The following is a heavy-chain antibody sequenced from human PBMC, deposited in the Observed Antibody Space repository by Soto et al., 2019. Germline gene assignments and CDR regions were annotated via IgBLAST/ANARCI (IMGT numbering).Heavy chain of an antibody. CDR2: IYPGDSYT. D-gene: IGHD2-15*01. CDR3: ARPGDCSGGSCQRGNYGMDV. Sequence: PGESLKISCKGSGYSFTSYWIGWVRQMPGKGLEWMGIIYPGDSYTRYSPSFQGQVTISADKSISTAYLQWSSLKASDTAMYYCARPGDCSGGSCQRGNYGMDVWGQGTTVTVSS. J-gene: IGHJ6*02. V-gene: IGHV5-51*01. CDR1: GYSFTSYW.